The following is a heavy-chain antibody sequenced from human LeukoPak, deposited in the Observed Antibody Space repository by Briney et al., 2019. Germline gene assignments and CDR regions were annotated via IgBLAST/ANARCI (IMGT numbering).Heavy chain of an antibody. CDR2: INNSGST. V-gene: IGHV4-39*07. CDR3: ARRGPPRTMLRGVKSGWFDP. CDR1: GDSISSSRTY. D-gene: IGHD3-10*01. J-gene: IGHJ5*02. Sequence: SETLCLTCTVSGDSISSSRTYWGWIRQRPGKGLEWNVEINNSGSTNYNPSLKSRVTISVDTSKNQFSLKLSSVTAADTAVYYCARRGPPRTMLRGVKSGWFDPWGQGTLVTVSS.